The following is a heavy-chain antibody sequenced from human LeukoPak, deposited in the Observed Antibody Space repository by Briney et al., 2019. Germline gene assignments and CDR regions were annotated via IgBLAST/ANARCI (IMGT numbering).Heavy chain of an antibody. D-gene: IGHD2-15*01. CDR1: GDSISSDY. V-gene: IGHV4-4*07. J-gene: IGHJ4*02. Sequence: SETLSLTCSVSGDSISSDYWSWIRQPAGKGLEWIGRIYTSGSTNYNPSLKSRVTISVDTSKNQFSLKLSSVTAADTAVYYCARDLECSGGSCYSEGHYWGQGTLVTVSS. CDR3: ARDLECSGGSCYSEGHY. CDR2: IYTSGST.